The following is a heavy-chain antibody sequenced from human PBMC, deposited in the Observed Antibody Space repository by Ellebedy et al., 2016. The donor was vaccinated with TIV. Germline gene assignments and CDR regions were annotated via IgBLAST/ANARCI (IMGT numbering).Heavy chain of an antibody. D-gene: IGHD1-26*01. CDR3: ARGRAVGS. CDR2: IYYSGTT. J-gene: IGHJ5*02. Sequence: MPSETLSLTCDVHGESLTNDYWSWIRQPPGKGLEWLGYIYYSGTTNYNPSLRSRATISVDTSKNQFSLNLTSVTAADTAVYYCARGRAVGSWGQGTLVTVSS. CDR1: GESLTNDY. V-gene: IGHV4-59*01.